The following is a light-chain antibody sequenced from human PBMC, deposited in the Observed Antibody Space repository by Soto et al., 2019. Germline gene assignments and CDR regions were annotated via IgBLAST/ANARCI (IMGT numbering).Light chain of an antibody. J-gene: IGKJ2*01. CDR2: EAS. CDR1: QSVSSGY. Sequence: EIVLTQSPGTLSLSPGERATLSCRASQSVSSGYLAWYHQKPGQPPRLLIYEASSRATGIPDRFSGSGSGTDFTLTISRLEPEDFAVYYCQQYGSSPQTFGQGTKLEIK. V-gene: IGKV3-20*01. CDR3: QQYGSSPQT.